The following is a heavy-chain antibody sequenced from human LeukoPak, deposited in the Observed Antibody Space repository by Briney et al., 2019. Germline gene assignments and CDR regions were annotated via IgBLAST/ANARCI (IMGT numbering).Heavy chain of an antibody. V-gene: IGHV4-59*01. D-gene: IGHD6-19*01. Sequence: SETLSLTCTVSGGSISSYYWSWIRQPPGKGLEWIGYIYYSGSTNYNPSLKSRVTISVDTSKNQFSLKLSSVTAADTAVYYCASFSLYSSGWYAWGQGTLVTVSS. CDR2: IYYSGST. CDR1: GGSISSYY. CDR3: ASFSLYSSGWYA. J-gene: IGHJ5*02.